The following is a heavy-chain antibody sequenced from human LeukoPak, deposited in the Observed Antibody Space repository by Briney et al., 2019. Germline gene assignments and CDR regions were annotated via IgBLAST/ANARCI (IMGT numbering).Heavy chain of an antibody. Sequence: GRSLRLSCAASGFTFSSYGFHWVRQAPGKGLEWVAVIWDDGSNKYYADSVKGRFTISRDSSKNTLYLQMNSLRAEDTAVYYCAKDGSGGGWKWFDPWGQGTLVTVSS. J-gene: IGHJ5*02. CDR2: IWDDGSNK. V-gene: IGHV3-33*06. D-gene: IGHD2-15*01. CDR1: GFTFSSYG. CDR3: AKDGSGGGWKWFDP.